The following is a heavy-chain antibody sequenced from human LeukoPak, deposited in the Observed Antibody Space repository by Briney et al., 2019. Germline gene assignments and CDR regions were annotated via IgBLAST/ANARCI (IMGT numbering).Heavy chain of an antibody. Sequence: PGGSLRLSCAASGFTFSNYGMHWVRQAPGKGLEWVAFIRYDESSKYYADSVKGRFTISRDNSKNTQYLQMNSLRAEDTAVYYCAKEMATIRAFDFWGQGTMVTVSS. CDR3: AKEMATIRAFDF. J-gene: IGHJ3*01. D-gene: IGHD5-24*01. CDR2: IRYDESSK. CDR1: GFTFSNYG. V-gene: IGHV3-30*02.